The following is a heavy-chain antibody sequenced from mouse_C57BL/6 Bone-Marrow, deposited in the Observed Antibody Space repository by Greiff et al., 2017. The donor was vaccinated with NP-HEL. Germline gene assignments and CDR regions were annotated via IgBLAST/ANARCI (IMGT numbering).Heavy chain of an antibody. Sequence: QVQLKESGPELVKPGASVKISCKASGYAFSSSWMNWVKQRPGKGLEWIGRIYPGDGDTNYNGKLKGKATLTGDKSSSTAYMQLSSLTSEDSAVYFCARQLRLLAWFAYWGQGTLVTVSA. CDR1: GYAFSSSW. V-gene: IGHV1-82*01. J-gene: IGHJ3*01. D-gene: IGHD3-2*02. CDR3: ARQLRLLAWFAY. CDR2: IYPGDGDT.